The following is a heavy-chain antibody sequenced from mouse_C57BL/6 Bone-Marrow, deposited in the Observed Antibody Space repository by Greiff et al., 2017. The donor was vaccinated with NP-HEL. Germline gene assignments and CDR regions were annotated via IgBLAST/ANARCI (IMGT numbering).Heavy chain of an antibody. CDR1: GYAFTNYL. CDR3: AASNTTVVAGDY. Sequence: QVQLQQSGAELVRPGTSVKVSCKASGYAFTNYLIEWVKQRPGQGLEWIGVINPGSGGTNYNEKFKGKATLTADKSSSTAYMQLSSLTSEDSAVYFCAASNTTVVAGDYWGQGTTLTVSS. J-gene: IGHJ2*01. CDR2: INPGSGGT. V-gene: IGHV1-54*01. D-gene: IGHD1-1*01.